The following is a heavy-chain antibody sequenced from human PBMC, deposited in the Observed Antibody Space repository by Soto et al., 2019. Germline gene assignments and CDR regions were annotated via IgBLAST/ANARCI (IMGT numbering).Heavy chain of an antibody. V-gene: IGHV3-15*01. CDR2: IKSKTDGGTT. CDR3: TTAPDIVVVPAATRGCC. J-gene: IGHJ4*02. D-gene: IGHD2-2*01. Sequence: GGSLRLSCAASGFTFSNAWMSWVRQAPGKGLEWVGRIKSKTDGGTTDYAAPVKGRFTISRDDSKNTLYLQMNSLKTEDTAVYYCTTAPDIVVVPAATRGCCWGQGTLVTVSS. CDR1: GFTFSNAW.